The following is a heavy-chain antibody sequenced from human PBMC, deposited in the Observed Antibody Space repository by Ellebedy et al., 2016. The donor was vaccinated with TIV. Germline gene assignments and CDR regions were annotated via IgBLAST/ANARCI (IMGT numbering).Heavy chain of an antibody. CDR3: ARDFTVLRGVMNPFDY. D-gene: IGHD3-10*01. V-gene: IGHV6-1*01. J-gene: IGHJ4*02. CDR2: IYYRSKWYN. Sequence: SQTLSLTXXISGDSVSGNSVAWSWIRQSPSRGLEWLGRIYYRSKWYNESAVSVKSRITINPDTSKNQFSLHLNSVTPEDTAMYYCARDFTVLRGVMNPFDYWGQGTLVTVSS. CDR1: GDSVSGNSVA.